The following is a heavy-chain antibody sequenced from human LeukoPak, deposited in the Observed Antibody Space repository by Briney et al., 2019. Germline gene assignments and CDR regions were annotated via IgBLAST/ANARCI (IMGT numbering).Heavy chain of an antibody. V-gene: IGHV4-34*01. CDR3: ASGATMVRGANWFDP. J-gene: IGHJ5*02. Sequence: RPSETLSLTCAVYGGSFSGYYWSWIRQPPGKGLEWIGEINHSGSTNYNPSLKSRVTISVDTSKNQFSLKLSSVTAADTAVYYCASGATMVRGANWFDPWGQGTLVTVSS. D-gene: IGHD3-10*01. CDR2: INHSGST. CDR1: GGSFSGYY.